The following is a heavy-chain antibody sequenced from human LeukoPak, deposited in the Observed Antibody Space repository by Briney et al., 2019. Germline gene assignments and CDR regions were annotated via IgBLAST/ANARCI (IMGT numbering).Heavy chain of an antibody. CDR2: ISYDGSNK. D-gene: IGHD6-13*01. V-gene: IGHV3-30-3*01. J-gene: IGHJ6*02. CDR1: GFTFSSYA. CDR3: ARDIGDSSSWYYYYGTDV. Sequence: PGGSLRLSCAASGFTFSSYAMHWVRQAPGKGLEWVAVISYDGSNKYYADSVKGRFTISRDNSKNTLYLQMNSLRAEDTAVYYCARDIGDSSSWYYYYGTDVWGQGTTVTVSS.